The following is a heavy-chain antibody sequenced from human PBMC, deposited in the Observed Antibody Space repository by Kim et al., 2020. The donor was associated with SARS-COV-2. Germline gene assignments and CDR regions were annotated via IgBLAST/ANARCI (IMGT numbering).Heavy chain of an antibody. Sequence: GGSLRLSCAASGFTFSSYAMSWVRQAPGKGLEWVSAISGSGGSTYYADSVKGRFTISRDNSKNTLYLQMNSLRAEDTAVYYCAKGMVRGVITYYFDYWGQGTLVTVSS. CDR3: AKGMVRGVITYYFDY. J-gene: IGHJ4*02. CDR2: ISGSGGST. CDR1: GFTFSSYA. D-gene: IGHD3-10*01. V-gene: IGHV3-23*01.